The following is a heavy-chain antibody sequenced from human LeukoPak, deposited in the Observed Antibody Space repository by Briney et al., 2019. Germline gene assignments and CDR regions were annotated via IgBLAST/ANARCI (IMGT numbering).Heavy chain of an antibody. V-gene: IGHV3-21*01. CDR1: GFTFSSYS. CDR3: ARVQAYYYYMDV. Sequence: KAGGSLRLSCAASGFTFSSYSMNWVRQAPGKGLEWVSSISSSSSYIYYADSVKGRFTISRDNAKNSLYLQMNSLRAEDTAVYYCARVQAYYYYMDVWGKGTTVTVSS. J-gene: IGHJ6*03. CDR2: ISSSSSYI.